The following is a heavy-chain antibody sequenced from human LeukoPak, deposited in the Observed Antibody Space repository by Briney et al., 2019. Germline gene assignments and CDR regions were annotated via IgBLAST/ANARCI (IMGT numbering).Heavy chain of an antibody. J-gene: IGHJ5*02. CDR2: LSSSSSII. Sequence: GGSLRLLCAASGFTFSSYAMHWVRQAPGKGLEWVSYLSSSSSIIYYADSVKGRFTISRDNAKNSLYLEMNSLRGEDTAFYDCGRRRGRGLVDPWGQGTLVTVSS. CDR3: GRRRGRGLVDP. CDR1: GFTFSSYA. D-gene: IGHD3-16*01. V-gene: IGHV3-48*04.